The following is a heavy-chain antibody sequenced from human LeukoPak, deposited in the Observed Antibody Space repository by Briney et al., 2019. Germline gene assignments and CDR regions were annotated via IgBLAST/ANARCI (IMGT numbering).Heavy chain of an antibody. CDR1: GFTFSSYS. Sequence: QAGGSLRLSCAASGFTFSSYSMNWVRQAPGKGLEWVSYISSSSSTIYYADSVKGRFTISRDNAKNSLYLQMNSLRAEDTAVYYCARETLNYYGSGSYYNAVDYWGQGTLVTVSS. CDR3: ARETLNYYGSGSYYNAVDY. V-gene: IGHV3-48*04. CDR2: ISSSSSTI. D-gene: IGHD3-10*01. J-gene: IGHJ4*02.